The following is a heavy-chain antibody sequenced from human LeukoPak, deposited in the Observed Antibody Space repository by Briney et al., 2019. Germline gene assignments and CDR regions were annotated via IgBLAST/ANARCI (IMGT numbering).Heavy chain of an antibody. CDR1: GFTFSGCG. V-gene: IGHV3-23*01. J-gene: IGHJ6*02. Sequence: GGSLRLSCTASGFTFSGCGMTWVRQAPGKGLEWVSTIGSSGGMYYADSVKGRFTISRDNSKNTLYLQMNSLRAEDTAVYYCTRYYSMDVWGQGTTVTVSS. CDR3: TRYYSMDV. CDR2: IGSSGGM.